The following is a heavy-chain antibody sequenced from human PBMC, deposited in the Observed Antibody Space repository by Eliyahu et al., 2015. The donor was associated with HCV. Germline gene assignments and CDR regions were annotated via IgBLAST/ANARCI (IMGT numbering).Heavy chain of an antibody. Sequence: QVQLQQWGAGLLQPSETLSLTCAVYGGSFSNYYWSWFRQPPGKGLEWIGEINHSGSAYYNPFLKSRVAILMDTSKNHFSLKLTSVTAADAAVYYCASRQYYSDSTGYYYLDSWGQGTLVTVSS. CDR3: ASRQYYSDSTGYYYLDS. V-gene: IGHV4-34*01. CDR2: INHSGSA. CDR1: GGSFSNYY. D-gene: IGHD3-22*01. J-gene: IGHJ4*02.